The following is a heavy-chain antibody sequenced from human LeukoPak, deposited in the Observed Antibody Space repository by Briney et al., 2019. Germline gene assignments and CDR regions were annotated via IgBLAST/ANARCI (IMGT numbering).Heavy chain of an antibody. V-gene: IGHV4-34*01. Sequence: SETLSLTCAVYGGSFSGYYWNWIRQPPGKGLEWIGEINHSGSTNYNPSLKSRVTILVDTSKNQFSLKLSSVTASDTAMYYCARHLSSITSCPNYWGPGTLVTVSS. CDR2: INHSGST. J-gene: IGHJ4*02. CDR1: GGSFSGYY. D-gene: IGHD3-3*01. CDR3: ARHLSSITSCPNY.